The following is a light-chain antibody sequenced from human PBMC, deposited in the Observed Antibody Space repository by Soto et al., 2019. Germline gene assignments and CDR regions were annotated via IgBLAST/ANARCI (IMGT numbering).Light chain of an antibody. CDR3: QQYYTYPLT. J-gene: IGKJ1*01. V-gene: IGKV1-8*01. CDR2: AAS. CDR1: QGISSY. Sequence: AIRMTQSPSSLSASTGDRFTITCRASQGISSYLAWYQQKPGKAPKLLIYAASTLRSGVPSRFSSSGSGTDFTLTITSLQSEDFATYYCQQYYTYPLTFGQGTKVDIK.